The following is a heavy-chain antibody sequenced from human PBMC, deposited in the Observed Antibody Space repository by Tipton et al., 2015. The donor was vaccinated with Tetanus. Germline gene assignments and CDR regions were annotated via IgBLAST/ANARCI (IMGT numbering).Heavy chain of an antibody. J-gene: IGHJ5*01. Sequence: CAASGFTFSIYGMYWVRQAPGKGLEWVAFISYDGSTEYYAKSVKDRFTISRDNSKHTLYLQMNSLGPEDTAVYYCAKDLRYLSSWHDSWGQGALVTVSS. CDR2: ISYDGSTE. CDR1: GFTFSIYG. V-gene: IGHV3-30*18. CDR3: AKDLRYLSSWHDS. D-gene: IGHD6-13*01.